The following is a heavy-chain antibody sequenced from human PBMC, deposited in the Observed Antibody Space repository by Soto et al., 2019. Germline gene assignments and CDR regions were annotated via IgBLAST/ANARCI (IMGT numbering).Heavy chain of an antibody. CDR1: GVTFSSYA. Sequence: SKAPGVTFSSYAISWVRQEPGQGLEWMGGIIPIFGTANYAQKFQGRVTITADESTSTAYMELSSLRSEDTAVYYCARDVSIAVAGTTFDPWGQGTLVTVSS. V-gene: IGHV1-69*01. CDR3: ARDVSIAVAGTTFDP. D-gene: IGHD6-19*01. J-gene: IGHJ5*02. CDR2: IIPIFGTA.